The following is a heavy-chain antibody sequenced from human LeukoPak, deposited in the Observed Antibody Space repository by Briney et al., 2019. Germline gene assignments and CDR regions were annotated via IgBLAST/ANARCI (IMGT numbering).Heavy chain of an antibody. Sequence: KSSETLSLTCTVSGGSISSGDCYWSWIRQPPGKGLEWIGYIYYSGCTYYNPSLKSRDTISVDTSKNQFSLKLSSVTAADTAVYYCARSFRDGYKNSDWYFDLWGRGTLVTVSS. J-gene: IGHJ2*01. V-gene: IGHV4-30-4*01. CDR2: IYYSGCT. D-gene: IGHD5-24*01. CDR1: GGSISSGDCY. CDR3: ARSFRDGYKNSDWYFDL.